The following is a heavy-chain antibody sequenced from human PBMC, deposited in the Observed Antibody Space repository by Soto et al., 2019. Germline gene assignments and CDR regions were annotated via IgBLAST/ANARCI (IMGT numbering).Heavy chain of an antibody. V-gene: IGHV3-23*01. J-gene: IGHJ6*02. CDR3: AEVIRPENTLYGMDV. Sequence: EVQLLESGGGLVQPGGSLRLSCAASGFTFSSYAMTWVRQAPGKGLEWVSTISGSAGSTTYHAASVRGRFTMSRDNSKNTLSLQMNSLRPEDTAVYYCAEVIRPENTLYGMDVWCRGTTVTVSS. CDR2: ISGSAGSTT. D-gene: IGHD3-3*01. CDR1: GFTFSSYA.